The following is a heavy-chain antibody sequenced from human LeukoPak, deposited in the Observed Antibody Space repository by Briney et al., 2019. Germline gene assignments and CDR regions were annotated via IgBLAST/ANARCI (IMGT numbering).Heavy chain of an antibody. J-gene: IGHJ4*02. CDR2: RSGSGTA. Sequence: SETLSLTCTVSGGSINTYFWTWVRQPPPPGLEWIGLRSGSGTAYYNPSLESRVTISLDTANNQLFLRMTSVSAADTAVYYCARGTELTRTSGHYSFDYWGQGTLVSVSS. CDR1: GGSINTYF. CDR3: ARGTELTRTSGHYSFDY. V-gene: IGHV4-4*07. D-gene: IGHD1-7*01.